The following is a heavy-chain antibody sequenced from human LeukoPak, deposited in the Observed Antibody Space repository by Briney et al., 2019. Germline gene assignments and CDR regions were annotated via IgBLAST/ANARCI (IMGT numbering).Heavy chain of an antibody. Sequence: GGSLILSCAASGFTFASYAMSWVRQTPAKGLECVSSISGSAVNGGRTYYADSVKGRFTISRDNSRNTLYLQMNSLRAEDTAIYYCATVIITGSFPDYFDNWGQGTLVTVSS. V-gene: IGHV3-23*01. CDR2: ISGSAVNGGRT. J-gene: IGHJ4*02. D-gene: IGHD3-10*01. CDR1: GFTFASYA. CDR3: ATVIITGSFPDYFDN.